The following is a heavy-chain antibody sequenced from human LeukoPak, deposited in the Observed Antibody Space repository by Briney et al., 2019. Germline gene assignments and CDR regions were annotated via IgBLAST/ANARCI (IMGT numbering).Heavy chain of an antibody. CDR2: IWYDGSNK. V-gene: IGHV3-33*01. CDR3: ASRVSRDYGDYVFDY. J-gene: IGHJ4*02. D-gene: IGHD4-17*01. CDR1: GFTFSSYG. Sequence: GGSLRLSCAASGFTFSSYGMHWVRQAPGKGLEWVAVIWYDGSNKYYADSVKGRFTIPRDNSKNTLYLQMNSLRAEDTAVYYCASRVSRDYGDYVFDYWGQGTLVTVSS.